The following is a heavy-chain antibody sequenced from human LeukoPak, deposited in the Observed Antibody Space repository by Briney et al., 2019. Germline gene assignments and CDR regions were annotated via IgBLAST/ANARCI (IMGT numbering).Heavy chain of an antibody. CDR3: ARYSGSYFDY. D-gene: IGHD1-26*01. Sequence: SETLSLTCTVSGGSISSYYWSWIRQPPGKGLEWIGYIYYSGSTNYNPSLKSRVTISVDTSKNQFSLKLSSVTAADTAVYYCARYSGSYFDYWGQGTLVTVSS. CDR1: GGSISSYY. J-gene: IGHJ4*02. V-gene: IGHV4-59*01. CDR2: IYYSGST.